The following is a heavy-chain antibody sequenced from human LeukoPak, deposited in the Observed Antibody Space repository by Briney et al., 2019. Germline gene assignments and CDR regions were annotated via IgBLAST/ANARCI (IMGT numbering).Heavy chain of an antibody. CDR3: ARSEYCSGGSCYLDY. J-gene: IGHJ4*02. Sequence: SETLSLTCTVSGASFSSSTYYWGWIRQPPGKGLEWIGSISYSGSTNYNPSLKSRVTISVDTSKNQFSLKLSSVTAADTAVYYCARSEYCSGGSCYLDYWGQGTLVTVSS. V-gene: IGHV4-39*07. D-gene: IGHD2-15*01. CDR2: ISYSGST. CDR1: GASFSSSTYY.